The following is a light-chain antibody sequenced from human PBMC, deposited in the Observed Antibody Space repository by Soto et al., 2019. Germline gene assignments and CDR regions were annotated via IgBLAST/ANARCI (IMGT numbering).Light chain of an antibody. CDR1: SSDVGGYNS. CDR3: GSKTSSRTLVL. J-gene: IGLJ2*01. V-gene: IGLV2-14*03. CDR2: DVV. Sequence: QSVLTQPASVSGSPGQAITISCSGTSSDVGGYNSVSWYQQHPGKAPKLMIYDVVKRPSGVSNRFSGSKSGNTASLTISGLKAEDEAEYYCGSKTSSRTLVLFGGGTKDTVL.